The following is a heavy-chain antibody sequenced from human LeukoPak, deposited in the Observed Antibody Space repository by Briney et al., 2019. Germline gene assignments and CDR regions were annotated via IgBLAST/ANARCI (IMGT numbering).Heavy chain of an antibody. D-gene: IGHD2-15*01. V-gene: IGHV1-69*05. Sequence: GASVKVSCKASGGTFSSYAISWVRQAPGQGLEWMGRIIPIFGTANYAKKFQGRVTITTDESTSTAYMELSRLRSEDTAVYYCARDRCSGGSCYKDYWGQGTLVTVSS. J-gene: IGHJ4*02. CDR1: GGTFSSYA. CDR3: ARDRCSGGSCYKDY. CDR2: IIPIFGTA.